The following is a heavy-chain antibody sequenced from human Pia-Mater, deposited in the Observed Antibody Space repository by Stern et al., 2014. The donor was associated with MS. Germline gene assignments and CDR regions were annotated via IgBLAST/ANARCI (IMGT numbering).Heavy chain of an antibody. CDR2: IDPSSDTT. CDR3: ARGREVYMVTDAFDS. CDR1: GYTFSNFD. J-gene: IGHJ4*02. Sequence: VQLVQSGAEVKKPGASVKVSCKTSGYTFSNFDINWVRQAPGQWLEWVVRIDPSSDTTRYAQKFQGRVTITRDSSISTASLELSSLRYDDTAVYYCARGREVYMVTDAFDSWGQGTLVAFSS. D-gene: IGHD2-21*02. V-gene: IGHV1-8*01.